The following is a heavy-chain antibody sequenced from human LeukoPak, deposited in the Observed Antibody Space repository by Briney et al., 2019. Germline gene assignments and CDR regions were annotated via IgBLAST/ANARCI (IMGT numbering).Heavy chain of an antibody. CDR3: ARWRGVPAAHFDY. D-gene: IGHD2-2*01. J-gene: IGHJ4*02. Sequence: SETLSLTCTVSGGSISSYYWSWIRQPPGKGLEWIGYIYYSGSTNYNPSLESRVTISVDTSKNQFSLKLSSVTAADTAVYYCARWRGVPAAHFDYWGQGTLVTVSS. CDR1: GGSISSYY. V-gene: IGHV4-59*01. CDR2: IYYSGST.